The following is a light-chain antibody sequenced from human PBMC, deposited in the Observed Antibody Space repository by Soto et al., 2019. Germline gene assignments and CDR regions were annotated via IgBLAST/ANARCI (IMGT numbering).Light chain of an antibody. CDR1: QSVSSSY. CDR3: QQHADWPLT. CDR2: AAS. J-gene: IGKJ4*01. Sequence: EIVLTQSPGTLSVSPGERATLSCRASQSVSSSYLAWYQQKPGQAPGLLIYAASTRATGIPARFSGSGSGTDFTLTISSLEPEDFAVYYCQQHADWPLTFGGGTKVDIK. V-gene: IGKV3D-20*02.